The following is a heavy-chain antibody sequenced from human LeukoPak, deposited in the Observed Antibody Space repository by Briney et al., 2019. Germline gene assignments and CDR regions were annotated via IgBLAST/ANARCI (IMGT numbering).Heavy chain of an antibody. Sequence: PSETLSLTCTVSGGSISSSSYYWGWIRQPPGKGLEWIGSIYYSGSTYYNPSLKSRVTISVDTSKNQFSLKLSSVTAADTAVYYCARHGPVNSSSWYKGNWFDPWGQGTLVTVSS. CDR1: GGSISSSSYY. J-gene: IGHJ5*02. CDR2: IYYSGST. CDR3: ARHGPVNSSSWYKGNWFDP. D-gene: IGHD6-13*01. V-gene: IGHV4-39*01.